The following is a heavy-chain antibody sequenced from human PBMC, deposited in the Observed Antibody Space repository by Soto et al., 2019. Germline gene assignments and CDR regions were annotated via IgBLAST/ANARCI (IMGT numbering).Heavy chain of an antibody. CDR3: ARAATDIVVVPAAMVRYYYYMDV. D-gene: IGHD2-2*01. V-gene: IGHV4-4*02. CDR2: IYHSGST. Sequence: SETLSLTCAVSSGSISSSNWWSWVRQPPGKGLEWIGEIYHSGSTNYSPSLKSRVTVSVDKSKNQFSLKLSSVTAADTAVYYCARAATDIVVVPAAMVRYYYYMDVWGKGTTVTVSS. J-gene: IGHJ6*03. CDR1: SGSISSSNW.